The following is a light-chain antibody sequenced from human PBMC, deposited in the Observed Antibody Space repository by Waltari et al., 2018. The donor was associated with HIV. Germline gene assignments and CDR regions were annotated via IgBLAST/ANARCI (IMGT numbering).Light chain of an antibody. CDR1: QSVLYSSNNKNY. J-gene: IGKJ1*01. CDR2: WAA. V-gene: IGKV4-1*01. CDR3: QQYYSTLWT. Sequence: DIVMTQSPDSLAVSLGERATINCKSSQSVLYSSNNKNYLAWYQQKPGQSPKLLIYWAATRESGVPDRFSCSGSGTDFTLTISSLQAEDVAVYYCQQYYSTLWTFGQGTKVEIK.